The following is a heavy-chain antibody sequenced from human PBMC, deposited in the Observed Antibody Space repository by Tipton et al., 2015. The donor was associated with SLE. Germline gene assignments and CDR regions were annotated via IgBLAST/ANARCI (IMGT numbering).Heavy chain of an antibody. Sequence: TLSLTCTVSGGSISSSSFYWGWIRQPPGKGLEWIGSMYYSGITYYNPSLKSRVTISVDTSKNQFSLKLSSLIAADTAVYYCATIGAGGSWDCWGQGTLVTVSS. D-gene: IGHD3-16*01. J-gene: IGHJ4*02. CDR3: ATIGAGGSWDC. CDR1: GGSISSSSFY. CDR2: MYYSGIT. V-gene: IGHV4-39*01.